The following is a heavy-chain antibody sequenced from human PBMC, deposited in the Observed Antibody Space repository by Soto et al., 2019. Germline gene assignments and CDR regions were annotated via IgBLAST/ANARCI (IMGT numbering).Heavy chain of an antibody. V-gene: IGHV1-18*01. CDR3: ARGRGSASYYFN. CDR1: GYSFTSYG. CDR2: ISPYNLNT. J-gene: IGHJ4*02. D-gene: IGHD3-10*01. Sequence: QVQLVQSGAEVKKPGASVKVSCKASGYSFTSYGISWVRQAPGQGLEWLGWISPYNLNTNYAQKLQGRVTISADTSTNTAYMELRSLRSDDTALYYFARGRGSASYYFNWGQGTLVTVSS.